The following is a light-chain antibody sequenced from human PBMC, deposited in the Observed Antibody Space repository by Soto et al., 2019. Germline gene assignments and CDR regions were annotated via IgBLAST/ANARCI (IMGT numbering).Light chain of an antibody. CDR2: EVS. Sequence: QSALTQPASVSGSPGQSITISCTGTSRDVGGYNYVSWHQQHPGKAPKVIITEVSNRPSGVSNRFSGSKSGNTASLTISGLQAEDAADYYCSSYISSSTFVVFGGGTKVTVL. J-gene: IGLJ2*01. V-gene: IGLV2-14*01. CDR3: SSYISSSTFVV. CDR1: SRDVGGYNY.